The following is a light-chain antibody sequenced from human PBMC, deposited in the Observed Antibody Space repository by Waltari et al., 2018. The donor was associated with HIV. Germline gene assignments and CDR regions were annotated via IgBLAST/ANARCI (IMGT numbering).Light chain of an antibody. CDR3: QTWDTGIQV. CDR2: VDRDGSH. CDR1: SGHKTYG. J-gene: IGLJ2*01. Sequence: VLTQSPSASASLGASVKLTCTLSSGHKTYGIAWHQLQPAKVPGFLMVVDRDGSHSRGDGIPVRVSGSSAEAELYLSSSNLQSEDEADYYGQTWDTGIQVFGGGTKLSDL. V-gene: IGLV4-69*02.